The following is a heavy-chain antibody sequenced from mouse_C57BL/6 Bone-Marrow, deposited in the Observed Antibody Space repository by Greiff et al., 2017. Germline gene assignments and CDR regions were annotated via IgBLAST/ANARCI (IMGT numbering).Heavy chain of an antibody. J-gene: IGHJ2*01. CDR1: GYAFSSSW. Sequence: QVQLQQSGPELVKPGASVKISCKASGYAFSSSWMNWVKQRPGKGLEWIGRIYPGDGDTNSNGKLKGKATQTADISSSTAYVQLCGLTSEYSAVYFCARSMIRNYFDYWGQGTTLTVSS. D-gene: IGHD2-4*01. V-gene: IGHV1-82*01. CDR3: ARSMIRNYFDY. CDR2: IYPGDGDT.